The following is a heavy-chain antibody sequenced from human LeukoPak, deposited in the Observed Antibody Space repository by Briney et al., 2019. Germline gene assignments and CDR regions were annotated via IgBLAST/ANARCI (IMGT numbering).Heavy chain of an antibody. Sequence: GGSLRLSCAASGFTFSNYEMDWVRQAPGKGLEWVSYISSSGSTIYYTDSVKGRFTISRDNAKNSLYLQMNSLRAEDTAVYYCARRKFSGSGSNYLCDFWGQGTLVTVSS. V-gene: IGHV3-48*03. J-gene: IGHJ4*02. CDR3: ARRKFSGSGSNYLCDF. D-gene: IGHD3-10*01. CDR2: ISSSGSTI. CDR1: GFTFSNYE.